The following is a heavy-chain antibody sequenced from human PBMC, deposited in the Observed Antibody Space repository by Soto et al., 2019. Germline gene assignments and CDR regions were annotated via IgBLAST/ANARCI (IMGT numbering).Heavy chain of an antibody. J-gene: IGHJ5*02. CDR2: IFHSGTT. D-gene: IGHD1-7*01. V-gene: IGHV4-30-2*06. CDR3: ARGGLITGTGVGWFDP. CDR1: GGSISSAGYS. Sequence: QLQLQESGSGLVMPSQTLSLTCAVSGGSISSAGYSWSWIRQSPGKGLEWIGYIFHSGTTYYNPSLKSRVTISVDSSKNQFSLKLSSVTAADTAVYYCARGGLITGTGVGWFDPWGQGTLVTVSS.